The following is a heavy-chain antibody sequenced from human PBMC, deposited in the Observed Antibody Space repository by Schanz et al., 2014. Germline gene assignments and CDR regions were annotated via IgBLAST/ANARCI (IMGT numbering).Heavy chain of an antibody. V-gene: IGHV1-69*04. CDR3: ARDRLECGAECYSVEVFEI. CDR1: GGTFSTYP. D-gene: IGHD2-21*01. Sequence: QVQLVQSGAEVKKPGSSMKVSCKASGGTFSTYPINWLRQAPGQGLEWMGRIIPSLGLAKYEQKFQGRVTITADTSTTTAYMELSGLRSEDTAVYYCARDRLECGAECYSVEVFEIWGQGTLXIVSS. J-gene: IGHJ4*02. CDR2: IIPSLGLA.